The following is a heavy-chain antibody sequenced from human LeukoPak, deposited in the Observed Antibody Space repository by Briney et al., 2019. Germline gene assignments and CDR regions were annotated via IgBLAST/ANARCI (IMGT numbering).Heavy chain of an antibody. J-gene: IGHJ5*02. CDR2: ISYDGSNK. CDR1: GSTFSSYG. V-gene: IGHV3-30*18. D-gene: IGHD3-10*01. Sequence: GGSLRLSCAASGSTFSSYGMHWVRQAPGKGLEWVAVISYDGSNKYYADSVKGRFTISRDNSKNTLYLQMNSLRAEDTAVYYCAKDSETLWFGELLRGRNWFDPWGQGTLVTVSS. CDR3: AKDSETLWFGELLRGRNWFDP.